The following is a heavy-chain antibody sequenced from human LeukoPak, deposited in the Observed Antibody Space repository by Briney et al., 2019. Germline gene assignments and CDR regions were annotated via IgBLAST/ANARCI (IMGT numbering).Heavy chain of an antibody. J-gene: IGHJ4*02. D-gene: IGHD3-22*01. CDR1: GFTFSTYG. CDR2: ISNSGEHT. CDR3: AKHYYDSSGLVSFDY. V-gene: IGHV3-23*01. Sequence: GGSLRISCAASGFTFSTYGMSWVRQAPGKGLEWVSTISNSGEHTYDADSAKGRFTISRDNSKNTLYLQMNSLRAGDTALYYCAKHYYDSSGLVSFDYWGQGTLVTVSS.